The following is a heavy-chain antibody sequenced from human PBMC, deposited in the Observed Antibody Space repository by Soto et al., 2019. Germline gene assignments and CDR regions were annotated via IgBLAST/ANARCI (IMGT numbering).Heavy chain of an antibody. CDR1: GGSINNYY. V-gene: IGHV4-59*08. CDR3: ASSNIAAAGFYYYGMDV. J-gene: IGHJ6*02. Sequence: PSETLSLTCTVSGGSINNYYWSWIRQPPGKGLEWIGYIYYSGSTNYNPSLKSRVTISVDTSKNQFSLKLSSVTAADTAVYYCASSNIAAAGFYYYGMDVWGRGTTVTVSS. CDR2: IYYSGST. D-gene: IGHD6-13*01.